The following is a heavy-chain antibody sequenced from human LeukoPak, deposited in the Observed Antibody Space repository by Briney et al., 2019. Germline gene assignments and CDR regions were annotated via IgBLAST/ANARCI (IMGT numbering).Heavy chain of an antibody. CDR1: SGSISSSSYY. Sequence: SETLSLTXTVSSGSISSSSYYWGWIRQPPGKGLEWIGSIYHSGSTYYKSSLKSRVTISVDTSKNQFSLKLSSVTAADTAVYYCARHYFRAAAGTYYFDYWGQGTLVTVSS. V-gene: IGHV4-39*01. J-gene: IGHJ4*02. CDR2: IYHSGST. D-gene: IGHD6-13*01. CDR3: ARHYFRAAAGTYYFDY.